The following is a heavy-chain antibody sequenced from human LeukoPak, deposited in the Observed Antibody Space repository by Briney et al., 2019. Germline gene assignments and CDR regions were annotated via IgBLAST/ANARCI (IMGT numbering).Heavy chain of an antibody. J-gene: IGHJ4*02. CDR1: GFRFTSYW. V-gene: IGHV3-74*01. CDR3: ARVAGGTTFDH. D-gene: IGHD6-13*01. Sequence: GGSLRLSCVASGFRFTSYWMHWVRQAPGKGLVWVSRINTDGSITSYADSVKGRFTISRDTAKNTLYLQMNSLRVEDTAIYYCARVAGGTTFDHWGQGARVTVSS. CDR2: INTDGSIT.